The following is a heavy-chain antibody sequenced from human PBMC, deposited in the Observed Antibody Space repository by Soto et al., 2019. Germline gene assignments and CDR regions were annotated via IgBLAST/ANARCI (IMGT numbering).Heavy chain of an antibody. J-gene: IGHJ4*02. CDR3: VRETGTMAGAVLLD. D-gene: IGHD3-16*01. CDR1: GDPLSSGDYY. Sequence: QVQLQESGPGVVKPSQTLSLTCTVSGDPLSSGDYYWSWIRQRPGKGLEWIGYIFYTGSSYYNPSLRSRVSISVDTSKNQFSLNVDSVSAADTAVYYCVRETGTMAGAVLLDWGQGTLITVSS. CDR2: IFYTGSS. V-gene: IGHV4-30-4*01.